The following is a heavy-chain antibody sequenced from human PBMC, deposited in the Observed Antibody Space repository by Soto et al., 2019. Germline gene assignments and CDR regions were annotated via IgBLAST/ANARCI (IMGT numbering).Heavy chain of an antibody. CDR3: AAPLGGAVAGIEG. J-gene: IGHJ4*02. Sequence: ASVKVSCKASGFTFTSSAVQWVRQARGQRLEWIGWIVVGSGNTNYAQKFQERVTITRDMSTSTAYMELSSLRSEDTAVYYCAAPLGGAVAGIEGWGQGTLVTVSS. D-gene: IGHD6-19*01. CDR2: IVVGSGNT. V-gene: IGHV1-58*01. CDR1: GFTFTSSA.